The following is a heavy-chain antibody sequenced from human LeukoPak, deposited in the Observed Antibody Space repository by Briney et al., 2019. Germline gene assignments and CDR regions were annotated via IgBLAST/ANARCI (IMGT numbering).Heavy chain of an antibody. Sequence: SETLTLTCTVSGGSVSRGGDYWTWIRQHPGEGLEWIVYMFYGGGTYYNPSLKSRVTMSVDTSKNQFSLTLTSVTAADTAVYYCASRTPNLGDSGAGSSYYYYYGVDVWGQGTSVTVSS. V-gene: IGHV4-31*03. D-gene: IGHD3-10*01. CDR3: ASRTPNLGDSGAGSSYYYYYGVDV. CDR1: GGSVSRGGDY. J-gene: IGHJ6*02. CDR2: MFYGGGT.